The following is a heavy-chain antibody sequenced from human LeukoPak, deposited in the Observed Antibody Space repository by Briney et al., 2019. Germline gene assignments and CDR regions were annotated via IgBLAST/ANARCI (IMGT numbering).Heavy chain of an antibody. CDR1: GFTFSNYW. J-gene: IGHJ6*02. D-gene: IGHD3-22*01. CDR3: ARSETTYYYDSSVYFYYYYGMDV. Sequence: GGSLRLSCAASGFTFSNYWMTWVRQAPGKGLEWVTNIKQDGSEKYYVDSVKGRFTISRDNAKNSLYLQMNSLRAEDTAVYYCARSETTYYYDSSVYFYYYYGMDVWGQGTTVTVSS. CDR2: IKQDGSEK. V-gene: IGHV3-7*01.